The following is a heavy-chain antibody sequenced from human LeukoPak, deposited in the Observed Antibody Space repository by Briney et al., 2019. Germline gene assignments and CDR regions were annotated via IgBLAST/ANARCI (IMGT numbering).Heavy chain of an antibody. Sequence: KPSGTLSLTCGVSGGSISGTNWWSWVRQPPGQGLEWIGEISLRGLTNCNPSLKSRVTLSVDTSKNQFSLKLSSVTAADTAVYFCARVGPHASFDYWGQGTLVTVSS. CDR1: GGSISGTNW. J-gene: IGHJ4*02. CDR3: ARVGPHASFDY. CDR2: ISLRGLT. V-gene: IGHV4-4*02.